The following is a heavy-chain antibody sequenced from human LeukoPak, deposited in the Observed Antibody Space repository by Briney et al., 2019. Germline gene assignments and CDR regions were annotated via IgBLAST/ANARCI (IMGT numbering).Heavy chain of an antibody. CDR2: INPNSGGT. CDR1: GYTFTGYY. V-gene: IGHV1-2*02. Sequence: ASVTVSCKASGYTFTGYYMHWVRQAPGQGLEWMGWINPNSGGTNYAQKFQGRVTMTRDTSTSTVYMELSRLRSDDTAVYYCARSTTDIVVVPAATSMTNWFDPWGQGTLVTVSS. D-gene: IGHD2-2*01. J-gene: IGHJ5*02. CDR3: ARSTTDIVVVPAATSMTNWFDP.